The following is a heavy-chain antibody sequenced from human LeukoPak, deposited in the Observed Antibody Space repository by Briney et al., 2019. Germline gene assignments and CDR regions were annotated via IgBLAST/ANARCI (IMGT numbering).Heavy chain of an antibody. Sequence: GGSLRLSCAASGFTLSSHSMNWVRQAPGKGLEWVSSISSSSSYIYYADSVKGRFTISRDNAKNSLYLQMNSLRAEDTAVYYCARGYYDFWSGYLEEDLDAFDIWGQGTMVTVSS. CDR3: ARGYYDFWSGYLEEDLDAFDI. J-gene: IGHJ3*02. D-gene: IGHD3-3*01. CDR2: ISSSSSYI. CDR1: GFTLSSHS. V-gene: IGHV3-21*01.